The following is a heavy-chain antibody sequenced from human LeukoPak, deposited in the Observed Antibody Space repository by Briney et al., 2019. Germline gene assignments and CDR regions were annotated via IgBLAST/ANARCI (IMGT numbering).Heavy chain of an antibody. V-gene: IGHV4-4*07. J-gene: IGHJ5*02. CDR1: GGSFSGYY. D-gene: IGHD2-15*01. CDR3: AREYCSGGSCYGPPRFNWFDP. Sequence: SETLSLTCAVYGGSFSGYYWSWIRQPAGKGLEWIGRIYTSGSTNYNPSLKSRVTISVDTSKNQFSLKLSSVTAADTAVYYCAREYCSGGSCYGPPRFNWFDPWGQGTLVTVSS. CDR2: IYTSGST.